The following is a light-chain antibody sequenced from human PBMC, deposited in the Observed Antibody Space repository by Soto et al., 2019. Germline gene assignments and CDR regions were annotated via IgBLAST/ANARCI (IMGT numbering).Light chain of an antibody. CDR1: QSVSSY. CDR3: QQRSNWSWT. J-gene: IGKJ1*01. Sequence: EIVMTHSPATLSVSPWESATLSCRASQSVSSYLAWYQQKPGQAPRLLIYDASNRATGIPARFSGSGSGTDFTLTISSLEPEDFAVYYCQQRSNWSWTFGQGTKVDI. V-gene: IGKV3-11*01. CDR2: DAS.